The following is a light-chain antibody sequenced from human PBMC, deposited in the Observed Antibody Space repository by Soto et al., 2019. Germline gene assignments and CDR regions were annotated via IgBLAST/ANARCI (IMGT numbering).Light chain of an antibody. V-gene: IGKV1-5*01. CDR2: DAS. CDR3: QQYTNTNNPWM. Sequence: DIQVTQSPSTLSASVGDRVTITCRASQTISTWMAWYQQKPGKAPXXLXYDASTLESGVPSRFSGSGSGTEFTLIISGLQPDDYATYYCQQYTNTNNPWMFGQGTKVDIK. CDR1: QTISTW. J-gene: IGKJ1*01.